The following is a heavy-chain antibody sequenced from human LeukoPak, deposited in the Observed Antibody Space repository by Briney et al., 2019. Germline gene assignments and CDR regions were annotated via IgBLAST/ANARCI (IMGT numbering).Heavy chain of an antibody. CDR1: GFTFSTYN. J-gene: IGHJ4*02. CDR3: ARDSGSYPIDY. V-gene: IGHV3-21*01. D-gene: IGHD1-26*01. CDR2: ISGSSSYI. Sequence: GGSLRLSCAASGFTFSTYNMNWVRQAPGKGLDWVSSISGSSSYIYYADSVKGRFSISRDNAQNSLYLQMNSLRAEDTAVYYCARDSGSYPIDYWGQGTLVTVSS.